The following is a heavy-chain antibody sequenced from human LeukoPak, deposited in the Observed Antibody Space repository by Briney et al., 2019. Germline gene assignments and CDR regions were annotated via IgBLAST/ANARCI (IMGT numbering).Heavy chain of an antibody. V-gene: IGHV4-4*09. J-gene: IGHJ4*02. CDR2: IYTSGST. CDR1: GGSISSYY. Sequence: PSETLSLTCTVSGGSISSYYRSWIRQPPGKGLEWIGHIYTSGSTNYNPSLKSRVTISVDTSKNQFSLKVSSVTAADTAVYYCARTYSSSSHFDYWGQGTLVTVSS. CDR3: ARTYSSSSHFDY. D-gene: IGHD6-6*01.